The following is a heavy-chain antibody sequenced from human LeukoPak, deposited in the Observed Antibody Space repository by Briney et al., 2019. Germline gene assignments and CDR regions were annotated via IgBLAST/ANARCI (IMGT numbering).Heavy chain of an antibody. J-gene: IGHJ4*02. V-gene: IGHV1-69*13. D-gene: IGHD3-3*01. CDR3: ARERAPKTIFGVVIGYFDY. Sequence: ASVKVSCKASGGTFSSYAISWVRQAPGQGLEWMGGIIPIFGTANYAQKFQGRATITADESTSTAYMELSSLRSEDTAVYYCARERAPKTIFGVVIGYFDYWGQGTLVTVSS. CDR1: GGTFSSYA. CDR2: IIPIFGTA.